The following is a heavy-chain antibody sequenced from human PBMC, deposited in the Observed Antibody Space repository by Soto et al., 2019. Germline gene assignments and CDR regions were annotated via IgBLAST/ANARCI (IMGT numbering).Heavy chain of an antibody. J-gene: IGHJ4*02. CDR1: GFTFNRYS. V-gene: IGHV3-21*06. Sequence: SLKISCAASGFTFNRYSLNWVRQAPGKGLEWVSSISSTTNYIYYGDSMQGRFTISRDNAKNSLYLEMNSPRAEETAVYYWARESEDLTSNFDYWGQGTLVTVSS. CDR2: ISSTTNYI. CDR3: ARESEDLTSNFDY.